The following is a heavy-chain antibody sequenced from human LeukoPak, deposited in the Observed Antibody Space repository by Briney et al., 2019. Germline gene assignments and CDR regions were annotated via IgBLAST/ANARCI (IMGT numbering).Heavy chain of an antibody. J-gene: IGHJ4*02. CDR3: ARHPFSSPFDF. Sequence: SETLSLTCTVSGTSISGDYWSWIRQPPGKGLEWIGYVYFTGDTNYNPSLKSRVTISMDTSKNQISLTVTSVTAADTAVYYCARHPFSSPFDFWGQGTLVAVSS. D-gene: IGHD2/OR15-2a*01. CDR1: GTSISGDY. V-gene: IGHV4-59*08. CDR2: VYFTGDT.